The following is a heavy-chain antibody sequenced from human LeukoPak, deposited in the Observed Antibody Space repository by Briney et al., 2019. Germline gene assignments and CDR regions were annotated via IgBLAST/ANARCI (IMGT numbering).Heavy chain of an antibody. Sequence: PSETLSLTCTVSGGSISSSGSYWGWIRQPPGKGLEWIGYIYTSGSTNYNPSLKSRVTISVDTSKNQFSLKLSSVTAADTAVYYCASLVGATSYYYYMDVWGKGTTVTVSS. J-gene: IGHJ6*03. D-gene: IGHD1-26*01. CDR1: GGSISSSGSY. CDR3: ASLVGATSYYYYMDV. CDR2: IYTSGST. V-gene: IGHV4-61*05.